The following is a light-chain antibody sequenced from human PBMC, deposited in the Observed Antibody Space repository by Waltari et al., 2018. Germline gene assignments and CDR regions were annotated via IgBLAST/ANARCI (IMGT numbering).Light chain of an antibody. CDR3: YSTDFSGHERV. CDR1: AFSTQY. J-gene: IGLJ3*02. CDR2: EDI. V-gene: IGLV3-10*01. Sequence: YDLSPPPPVSLSPGQTARTPCPRHAFSTQYAYWYQQKSGQAPVLVIYEDIKRPTGIPDRVSGSSSGTTATLTISGAHVDDEADYYCYSTDFSGHERVFGGGTKLTIL.